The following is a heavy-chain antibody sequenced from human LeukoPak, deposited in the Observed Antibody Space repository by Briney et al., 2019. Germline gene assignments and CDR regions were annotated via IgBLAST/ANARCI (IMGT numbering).Heavy chain of an antibody. V-gene: IGHV3-30*02. D-gene: IGHD2-2*01. CDR2: IRYDGSNK. CDR1: GFTFSSYG. J-gene: IGHJ4*02. CDR3: ARALGYCSSASCYYFDN. Sequence: GGSLRLSCAASGFTFSSYGMHWVRQAPGKGLEWVAFIRYDGSNKYYADSVKGRFTISRDNAKNSLYLQMNSLRAEDTAVYYCARALGYCSSASCYYFDNWGQGTLVTVSS.